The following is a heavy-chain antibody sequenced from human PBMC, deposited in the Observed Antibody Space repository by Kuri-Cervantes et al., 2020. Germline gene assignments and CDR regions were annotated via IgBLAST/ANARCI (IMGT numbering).Heavy chain of an antibody. Sequence: ASVQDSCKVSGYTLAELYMHWVRQAPGKGLEWRGGFDPEDGETIYAQKFQGRVTMTEDTSTDTAYMELSSLRSQDTAVYYCATDLYYDSSGPLGSLDAFDIWGQGTMVTVSS. CDR1: GYTLAELY. J-gene: IGHJ3*02. D-gene: IGHD3-22*01. CDR2: FDPEDGET. CDR3: ATDLYYDSSGPLGSLDAFDI. V-gene: IGHV1-24*01.